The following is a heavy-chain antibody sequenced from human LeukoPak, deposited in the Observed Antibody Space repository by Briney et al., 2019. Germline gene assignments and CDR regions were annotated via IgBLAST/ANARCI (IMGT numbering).Heavy chain of an antibody. CDR1: GYTFTSYG. CDR3: ARSGDYVYFQH. CDR2: ISAYSGNT. D-gene: IGHD4-17*01. Sequence: GASVKVSCKASGYTFTSYGISWVRQAPAPGLEWMGWISAYSGNTNYAQKLQGRVTMTTDTSTSTAYIELRSLRSDDTAVYYCARSGDYVYFQHWGEGTLVTVSS. V-gene: IGHV1-18*01. J-gene: IGHJ1*01.